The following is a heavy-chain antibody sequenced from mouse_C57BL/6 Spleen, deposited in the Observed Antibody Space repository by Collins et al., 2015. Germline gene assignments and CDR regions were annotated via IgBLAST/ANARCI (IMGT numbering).Heavy chain of an antibody. D-gene: IGHD2-3*01. Sequence: NPNNGGTSYNQKFKGKATLTVDKSSSTAYMELRSLTSEDSAVYYCARGVYEVDYWGQGTTLTVSS. CDR2: NPNNGGT. J-gene: IGHJ2*01. V-gene: IGHV1-26*01. CDR3: ARGVYEVDY.